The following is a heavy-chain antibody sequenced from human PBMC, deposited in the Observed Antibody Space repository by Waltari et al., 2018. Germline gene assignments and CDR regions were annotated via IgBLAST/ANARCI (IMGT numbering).Heavy chain of an antibody. CDR2: IDWDDDK. J-gene: IGHJ3*02. CDR1: GFSLSTSGMC. D-gene: IGHD3-22*01. Sequence: QVTLRESGPALVKPTQTLTLTCTFSGFSLSTSGMCVSWIRQPPGKALEWLARIDWDDDKYYSTSLKTRLTISKDTSKNQVVLTMTNMDPVDTATYYCARDRDSSGYYYAFGIWGQGTMVTVSS. V-gene: IGHV2-70*15. CDR3: ARDRDSSGYYYAFGI.